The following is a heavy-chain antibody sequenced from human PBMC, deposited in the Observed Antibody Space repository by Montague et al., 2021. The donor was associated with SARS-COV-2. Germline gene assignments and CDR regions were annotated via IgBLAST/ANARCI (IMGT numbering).Heavy chain of an antibody. V-gene: IGHV4-61*01. D-gene: IGHD3-10*01. J-gene: IGHJ4*02. CDR3: ATYRQGGSGRGY. CDR1: GVSVSNPYHH. Sequence: SETLSLTCTASGVSVSNPYHHWSWIRQPPGKGLEWIGYIDYGGSPNYSPSLYSRVTISLDTSKNQLSLRLTSATAADTAVYYCATYRQGGSGRGYWGQGILVTVSS. CDR2: IDYGGSP.